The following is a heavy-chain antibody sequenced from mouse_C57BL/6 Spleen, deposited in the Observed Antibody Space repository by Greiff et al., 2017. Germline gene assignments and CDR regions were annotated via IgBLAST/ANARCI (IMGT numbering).Heavy chain of an antibody. V-gene: IGHV5-17*01. Sequence: EVKLVESGGGLVKPGGSLKLSCAASGFTFSDYGMHWVRQAPEKGLEGVAYISSGSSTIYYADTVKGRFTISRDNAKNTLFLQMTSLRSEDTAMYYCARHDYYAMDYWGQGTSVTVSS. CDR1: GFTFSDYG. CDR3: ARHDYYAMDY. J-gene: IGHJ4*01. CDR2: ISSGSSTI.